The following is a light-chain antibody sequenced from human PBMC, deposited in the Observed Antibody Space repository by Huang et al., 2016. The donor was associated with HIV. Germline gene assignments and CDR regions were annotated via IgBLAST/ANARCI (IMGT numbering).Light chain of an antibody. CDR1: QDITDY. Sequence: DIQVTQSPSSLSASVEDRVTITCQASQDITDYLNWYQQTPGKAPKLRISDASNLASGVPSRFSGTRSGTDFTLTITSLQPEDIGTYYCQQYDTLPYTFGQGTKLEI. V-gene: IGKV1-33*01. J-gene: IGKJ2*01. CDR3: QQYDTLPYT. CDR2: DAS.